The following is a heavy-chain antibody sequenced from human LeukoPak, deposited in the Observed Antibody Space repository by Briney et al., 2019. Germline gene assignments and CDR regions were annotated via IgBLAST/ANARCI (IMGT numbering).Heavy chain of an antibody. V-gene: IGHV1-8*01. CDR3: ARDESLNPANAFDI. CDR2: MNPNSGNT. Sequence: ASVKVSCKASGYTFTSYDINWVRQATGQGLEWMGWMNPNSGNTGYAQKFQGRVTMTRNTSISTAYMELSSLRSEDTAVYYCARDESLNPANAFDIWGQGTMVTVSS. J-gene: IGHJ3*02. CDR1: GYTFTSYD.